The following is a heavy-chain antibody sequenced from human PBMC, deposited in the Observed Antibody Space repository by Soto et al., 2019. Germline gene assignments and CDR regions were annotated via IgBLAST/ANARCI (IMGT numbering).Heavy chain of an antibody. CDR1: GFTFSDYG. D-gene: IGHD3-3*01. CDR2: LWYDGSGE. CDR3: ARDSVRFLEHFSKDYFDS. V-gene: IGHV3-33*08. J-gene: IGHJ4*02. Sequence: VGSLRLSCAGSGFTFSDYGMHWVRQAPGKGLEWVAVLWYDGSGEYYTDSVRGRFTISRVNSKNTLYLQMNNLRDEDTGVYYCARDSVRFLEHFSKDYFDSWGQGTRVTVSS.